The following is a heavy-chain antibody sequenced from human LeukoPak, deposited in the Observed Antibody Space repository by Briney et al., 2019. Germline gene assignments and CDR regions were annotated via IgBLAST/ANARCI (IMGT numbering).Heavy chain of an antibody. D-gene: IGHD3-10*01. J-gene: IGHJ3*02. V-gene: IGHV3-64D*06. CDR2: ISSNGGST. CDR1: GFTFSSYA. Sequence: GGSLRLSCAASGFTFSSYAMHWVRQAPGKGLEYVSAISSNGGSTYYADSVKGRFTISRDNSKNTLYLQMSSLRAEDTAVYYCVKGRVRGAYDAFDIWGQGTMVTVSS. CDR3: VKGRVRGAYDAFDI.